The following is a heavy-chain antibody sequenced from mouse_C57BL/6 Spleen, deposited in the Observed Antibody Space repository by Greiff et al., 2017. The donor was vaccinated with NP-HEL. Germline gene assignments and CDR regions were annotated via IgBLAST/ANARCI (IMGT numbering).Heavy chain of an antibody. CDR3: ARRGDYDGDYFDY. CDR1: GFTFSSYG. CDR2: ISSGGSYT. Sequence: DVKLVESGGDLVKPGGSLKLSCAASGFTFSSYGMSWVRQTPDKRLEWVATISSGGSYTYYPDSVKGRFTISRDDAKNTLCLQMSSLKSEDTAMYYCARRGDYDGDYFDYWGQGTTLTVSS. D-gene: IGHD2-4*01. V-gene: IGHV5-6*02. J-gene: IGHJ2*01.